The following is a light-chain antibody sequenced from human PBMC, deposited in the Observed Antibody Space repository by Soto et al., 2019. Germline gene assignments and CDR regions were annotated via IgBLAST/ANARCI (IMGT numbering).Light chain of an antibody. Sequence: EIELTQSPGTLSLSPGQRAALSRRASQSVSSSYLAWYQQKPGQALRLLIYGASTRVTGIPDRFSGSGSGTDFTLTISRLEPEDFALYYCVQYVSSPFTFGQGTKLEIK. J-gene: IGKJ2*01. V-gene: IGKV3-20*01. CDR1: QSVSSSY. CDR2: GAS. CDR3: VQYVSSPFT.